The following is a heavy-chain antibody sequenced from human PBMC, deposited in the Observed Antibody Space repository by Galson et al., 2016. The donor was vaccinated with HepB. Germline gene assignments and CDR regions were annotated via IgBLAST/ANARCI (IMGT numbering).Heavy chain of an antibody. D-gene: IGHD2-2*01. V-gene: IGHV3-23*01. CDR3: AKDTARYCSSTSCSYGIDV. CDR1: GFTFSNYA. J-gene: IGHJ6*02. CDR2: ISDSGAGT. Sequence: SLRLSCAASGFTFSNYALSWVRQAPGKGLEWVSAISDSGAGTYYADSVKGRFTISRDNSKNTLYLQMNSLRAEDTAVYYCAKDTARYCSSTSCSYGIDVWGQGTTVTVSS.